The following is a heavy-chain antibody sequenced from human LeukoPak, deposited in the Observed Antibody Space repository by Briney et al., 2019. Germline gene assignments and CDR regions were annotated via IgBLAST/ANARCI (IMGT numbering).Heavy chain of an antibody. CDR2: IYYSGST. J-gene: IGHJ5*02. Sequence: PSETLSLTCTVSGGSVSSGSYYWSWIRQPPGKGLEWIGYIYYSGSTNYNSSLKSRVTISVDTSKNQFSLKLSSVTAADTAVYYCARDGGSSWANWFDPWGQGTLVTVSS. CDR3: ARDGGSSWANWFDP. V-gene: IGHV4-61*01. CDR1: GGSVSSGSYY. D-gene: IGHD6-13*01.